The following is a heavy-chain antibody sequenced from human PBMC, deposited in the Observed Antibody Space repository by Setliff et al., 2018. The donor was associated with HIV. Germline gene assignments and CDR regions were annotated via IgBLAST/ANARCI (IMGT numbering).Heavy chain of an antibody. V-gene: IGHV5-51*01. CDR1: GYTFTNYW. D-gene: IGHD1-26*01. CDR3: TRRRRAPGTEDLEAY. Sequence: GESLTISCKASGYTFTNYWIGWVRQMPGKGLEWIGVIHPGDFVTRYGPSFQGQVSISVDTSITTAYLYWSSLKASDTAIYYCTRRRRAPGTEDLEAYWGQGTLVTVSS. CDR2: IHPGDFVT. J-gene: IGHJ4*02.